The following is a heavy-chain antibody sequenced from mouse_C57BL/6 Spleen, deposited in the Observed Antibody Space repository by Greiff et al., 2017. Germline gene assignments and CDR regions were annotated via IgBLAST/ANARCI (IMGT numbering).Heavy chain of an antibody. D-gene: IGHD1-1*01. CDR1: GYTFTSYW. J-gene: IGHJ1*03. V-gene: IGHV1-74*01. CDR2: IHPSDSDT. Sequence: QVQLQQPGAELVKPGASVKVSCKASGYTFTSYWMHWVKQRPGQGLEWIGRIHPSDSDTNYNQKVKGKATLTVDKSSSTAYMQLSSLTSEDSAVYYGARITTVVAPTGYFDVWGTGTTVTVSS. CDR3: ARITTVVAPTGYFDV.